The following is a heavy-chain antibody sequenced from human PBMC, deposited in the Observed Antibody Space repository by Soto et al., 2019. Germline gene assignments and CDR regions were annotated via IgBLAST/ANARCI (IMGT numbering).Heavy chain of an antibody. D-gene: IGHD1-26*01. CDR1: GFTFTSSA. J-gene: IGHJ6*02. CDR2: IVVGSGNT. V-gene: IGHV1-58*01. Sequence: ASVKVSCKASGFTFTSSAVQWVRQARGQRLEWIGWIVVGSGNTNYAQKFQERVTITRDMSTSTAYMELSSLRSEDTAVYYCAAEKPDPIVGASQAYYYYGMDVWGQGTTVTVSS. CDR3: AAEKPDPIVGASQAYYYYGMDV.